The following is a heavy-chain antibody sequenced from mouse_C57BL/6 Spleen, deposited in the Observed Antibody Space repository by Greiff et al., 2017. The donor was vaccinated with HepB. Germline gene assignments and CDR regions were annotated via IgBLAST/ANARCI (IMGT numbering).Heavy chain of an antibody. J-gene: IGHJ4*01. CDR1: GYAFSSSW. D-gene: IGHD2-3*01. Sequence: VQLQESGSELVKPGASVKISCKASGYAFSSSWMNWVKQRPGKGLEWIGRIYPGDGDTNYNGKFKGKATRTEDKSSSTAYMQLSSLTYEDSAFYFCADGYYYAMGYWGQGTSVTVSS. CDR2: IYPGDGDT. CDR3: ADGYYYAMGY. V-gene: IGHV1-82*01.